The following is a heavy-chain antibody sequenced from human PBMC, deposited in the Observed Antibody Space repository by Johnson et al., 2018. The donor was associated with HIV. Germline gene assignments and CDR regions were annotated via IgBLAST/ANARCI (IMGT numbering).Heavy chain of an antibody. V-gene: IGHV3-30*03. Sequence: QVQLVESGGGVVQPGRSLRLSCTVSGIIFSHYGMHWVRQAPGKGLEWVALISYDGSNKYYADSVKGRFTISRDNSKNTLYLQMNSLRAEDTAVYYCARRSGYAFDIWGQGTMVTVSS. CDR1: GIIFSHYG. D-gene: IGHD5-24*01. CDR3: ARRSGYAFDI. CDR2: ISYDGSNK. J-gene: IGHJ3*02.